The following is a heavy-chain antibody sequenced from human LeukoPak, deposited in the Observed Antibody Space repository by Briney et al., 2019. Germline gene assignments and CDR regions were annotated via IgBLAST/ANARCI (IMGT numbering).Heavy chain of an antibody. D-gene: IGHD5-12*01. V-gene: IGHV1-69*13. CDR1: GGTFSSDA. CDR3: VRGRYSGAY. J-gene: IGHJ4*02. Sequence: ASVKVSCKASGGTFSSDAISWVRQAPGQGLEWMGGIIPIFGTANYALNFQGRVTVTADESSSTAYMELSSLGSEDTAVYYCVRGRYSGAYWGQGTLVTVSS. CDR2: IIPIFGTA.